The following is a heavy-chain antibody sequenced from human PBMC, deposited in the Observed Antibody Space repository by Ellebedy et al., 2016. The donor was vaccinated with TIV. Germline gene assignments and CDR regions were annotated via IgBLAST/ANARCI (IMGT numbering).Heavy chain of an antibody. D-gene: IGHD2-2*01. Sequence: GESLKISCAASGFTFSSYAMTWVRQAPGKGLEWVSVIYSGGSTYYADSVKGRFTISRDNSKNTRYLQMNSLRAEDTAVYYCARGRGYQDYWGQGTLVTVSS. J-gene: IGHJ4*02. CDR2: IYSGGST. V-gene: IGHV3-66*01. CDR3: ARGRGYQDY. CDR1: GFTFSSYA.